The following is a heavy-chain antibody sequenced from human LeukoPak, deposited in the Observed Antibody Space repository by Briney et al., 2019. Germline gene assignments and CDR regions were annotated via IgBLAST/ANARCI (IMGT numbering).Heavy chain of an antibody. V-gene: IGHV3-48*01. J-gene: IGHJ5*02. CDR3: SRGGGRMRIYGKKWFDP. CDR2: ISSSSSTI. D-gene: IGHD3-16*01. Sequence: GGSLRLSCTASGVTFRSYSMNWVRQAPGKGLEWVSYISSSSSTIYYADSVKGRFTISRDNAKNSLYLQMNSLRAEDTAVYYCSRGGGRMRIYGKKWFDPWGQGTLVTVSS. CDR1: GVTFRSYS.